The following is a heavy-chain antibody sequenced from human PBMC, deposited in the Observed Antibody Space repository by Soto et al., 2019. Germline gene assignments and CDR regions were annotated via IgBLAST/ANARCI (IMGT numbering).Heavy chain of an antibody. CDR3: AREYYGVLTGYYNDY. D-gene: IGHD3-9*01. Sequence: EVQLVESGGGLVQSGGSLGLSCVASGFSFRSYWMHWVRQAPGKGLVWVARISSDGTTTTYADSANGSFTVSRDNAANTLYRQMSSLRAEDTAVYYCAREYYGVLTGYYNDYWGQGTLVTVSS. J-gene: IGHJ4*02. CDR1: GFSFRSYW. V-gene: IGHV3-74*01. CDR2: ISSDGTTT.